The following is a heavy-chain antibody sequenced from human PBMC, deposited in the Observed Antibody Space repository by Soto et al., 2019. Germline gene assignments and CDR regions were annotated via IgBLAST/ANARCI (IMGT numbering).Heavy chain of an antibody. CDR3: ARRESAYYGMDV. J-gene: IGHJ6*02. V-gene: IGHV5-51*01. D-gene: IGHD3-3*01. Sequence: GVPLKISCKGSGYSFTNYWIGWVRQMPGKGLEWMGIIYPGDSTTKYSPSFQGQVIISADKSISTAYLQWSSLKASDTAMYYCARRESAYYGMDVWGQGTTVTVSS. CDR2: IYPGDSTT. CDR1: GYSFTNYW.